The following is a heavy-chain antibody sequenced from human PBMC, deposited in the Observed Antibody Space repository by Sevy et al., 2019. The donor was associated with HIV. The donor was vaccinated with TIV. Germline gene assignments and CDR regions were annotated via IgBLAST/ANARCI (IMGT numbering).Heavy chain of an antibody. CDR1: GFTFSTYV. J-gene: IGHJ4*02. CDR3: AKDGGWYNYAPSDY. Sequence: GGSLRLSCAASGFTFSTYVMHWVRQAPGKGLEWVAVISYDGFKTYYADSMKGRFTISRDNSKNTLYLQMNSLRVEDTALYFCAKDGGWYNYAPSDYWGLGTLVTVSS. V-gene: IGHV3-30*18. D-gene: IGHD1-1*01. CDR2: ISYDGFKT.